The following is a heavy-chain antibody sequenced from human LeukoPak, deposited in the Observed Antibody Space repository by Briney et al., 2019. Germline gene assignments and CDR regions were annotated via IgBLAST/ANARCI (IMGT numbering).Heavy chain of an antibody. J-gene: IGHJ6*02. Sequence: ASVKVSCKASGYTFTSYGISWGRQAPRERLEWMGWLSAYKGNTNYAQKLQGRVTMTTDTSTSTAYMELRSLRSDDTAVYYCARIRVYCSGGSCYYYYGMDVWGQGTTVTVSS. CDR1: GYTFTSYG. CDR2: LSAYKGNT. D-gene: IGHD2-15*01. CDR3: ARIRVYCSGGSCYYYYGMDV. V-gene: IGHV1-18*01.